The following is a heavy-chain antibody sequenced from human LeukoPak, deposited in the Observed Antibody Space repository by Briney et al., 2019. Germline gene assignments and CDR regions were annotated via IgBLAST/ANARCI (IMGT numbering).Heavy chain of an antibody. CDR3: ARASIVGATRYYYFDY. D-gene: IGHD1-26*01. CDR2: IYYSGST. CDR1: GGSISSSSYY. Sequence: SETLSLTCTVSGGSISSSSYYWGWIRQPPGKGLEWIGSIYYSGSTYYNPSLKSRVTISVDTSKNQFSLKLSSVTAADTAVYYCARASIVGATRYYYFDYWGQGTLVTVSS. J-gene: IGHJ4*02. V-gene: IGHV4-39*07.